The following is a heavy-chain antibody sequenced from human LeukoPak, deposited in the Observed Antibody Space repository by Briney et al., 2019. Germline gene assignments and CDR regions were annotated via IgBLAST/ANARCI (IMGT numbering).Heavy chain of an antibody. D-gene: IGHD6-19*01. CDR3: ARDECSSGWYAY. J-gene: IGHJ4*02. CDR2: INHSGST. Sequence: PSETLSLTCAVYGGSFSGYYWSWIRQPPGKGLEWIGEINHSGSTDYNPSLKSRVTISVDTSKNQFSLKLSSVTAADTAVYYCARDECSSGWYAYWGQGTLVTVSS. CDR1: GGSFSGYY. V-gene: IGHV4-34*01.